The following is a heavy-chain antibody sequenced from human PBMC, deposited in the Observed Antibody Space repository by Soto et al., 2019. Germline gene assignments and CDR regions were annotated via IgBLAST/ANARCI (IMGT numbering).Heavy chain of an antibody. CDR2: IYYSGST. J-gene: IGHJ4*02. Sequence: QLQLQESGPGLVQPSATLSLTRTVSGGSISSSSYYWGWIRQPPGKGLECIGRIYYSGSTYYNPSRKSRVTISGDTSNNQFSLKLSSVTAAYTAVFYCAGHPIGYSGYDSDYWGQGTLVTVSS. CDR3: AGHPIGYSGYDSDY. CDR1: GGSISSSSYY. D-gene: IGHD5-12*01. V-gene: IGHV4-39*01.